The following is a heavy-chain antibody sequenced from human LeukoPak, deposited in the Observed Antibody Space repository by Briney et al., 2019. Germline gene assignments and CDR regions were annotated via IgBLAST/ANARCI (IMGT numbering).Heavy chain of an antibody. D-gene: IGHD6-13*01. CDR1: GYTFTSYY. V-gene: IGHV1-46*01. CDR2: INPSGGST. CDR3: AREWAAAGTWDY. Sequence: ASVKVSCKASGYTFTSYYMHWVRQAPGQGLEWMGIINPSGGSTSYAQKLQGRVTMTTDTSTRTAYMELRSLRSDDTAVYYCAREWAAAGTWDYWGQGTLVTVSS. J-gene: IGHJ4*02.